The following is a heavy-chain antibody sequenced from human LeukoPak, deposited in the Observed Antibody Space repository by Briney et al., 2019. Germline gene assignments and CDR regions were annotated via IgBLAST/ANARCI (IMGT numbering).Heavy chain of an antibody. Sequence: PSETLSLTCTVSGGSISSYYWSWIQQPPGKGLEWIGYIYYSGSTNYNPSLKSRVTISVDTSKNQFSLKLSSVTAADTAVYYCARGVAVAGNSYWGQGTLVTVSS. CDR2: IYYSGST. J-gene: IGHJ4*02. CDR3: ARGVAVAGNSY. V-gene: IGHV4-59*12. CDR1: GGSISSYY. D-gene: IGHD6-19*01.